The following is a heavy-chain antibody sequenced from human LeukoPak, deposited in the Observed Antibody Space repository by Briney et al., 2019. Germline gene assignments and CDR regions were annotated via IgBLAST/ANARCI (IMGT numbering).Heavy chain of an antibody. Sequence: GVSLRLSCAASGFTFSSYSMNWVRQAPGKGLEWVSYISSSSSTIYYADSVKGRFTISRDNAKNSLYLQMNSLRDEDTAVYYCARDEGKWELPTTFDYWGQGTLVTVSS. V-gene: IGHV3-48*02. J-gene: IGHJ4*02. CDR2: ISSSSSTI. CDR1: GFTFSSYS. D-gene: IGHD1-26*01. CDR3: ARDEGKWELPTTFDY.